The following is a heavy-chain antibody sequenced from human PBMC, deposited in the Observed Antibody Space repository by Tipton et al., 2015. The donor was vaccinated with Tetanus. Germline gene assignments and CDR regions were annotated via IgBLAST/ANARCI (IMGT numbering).Heavy chain of an antibody. D-gene: IGHD6-6*01. CDR3: ARSESRIAPRIPWGMDI. Sequence: GSLRLSCVGSGFNFSTYTMNWVRQAPGKGLEWVSSIRGSGGHIYYADSVKGRFTISRDNAKNSLYLEINSLRAEDTAVYYCARSESRIAPRIPWGMDIWGQGTTVTVSS. CDR1: GFNFSTYT. V-gene: IGHV3-21*04. CDR2: IRGSGGHI. J-gene: IGHJ6*02.